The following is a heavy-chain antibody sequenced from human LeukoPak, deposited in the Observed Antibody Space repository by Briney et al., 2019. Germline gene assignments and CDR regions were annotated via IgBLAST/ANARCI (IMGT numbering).Heavy chain of an antibody. CDR3: ARERDGYNYDY. Sequence: PGGSLRLSCAASGFTVSSNSMSWVRQAPGKGLEWVSVIYSGGSTYYADSVKGRFTISRDNSKNTLYLQMNSLRAEDTAVYYCARERDGYNYDYWGQGTLVTVSS. V-gene: IGHV3-53*01. J-gene: IGHJ4*02. D-gene: IGHD5-24*01. CDR1: GFTVSSNS. CDR2: IYSGGST.